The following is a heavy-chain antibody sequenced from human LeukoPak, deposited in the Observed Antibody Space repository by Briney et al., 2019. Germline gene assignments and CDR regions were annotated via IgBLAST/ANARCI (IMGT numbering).Heavy chain of an antibody. Sequence: QALSLTCALSGDSVPSNSPAWNWIRHPPSRGLKWLGRTYYRSKWFNDYAVAVKSRITINPDTSKNQFSLQLTSVIPDDTAVYYCARGQWSRGGAMDVWGQGTTVTVSS. J-gene: IGHJ6*02. CDR1: GDSVPSNSPA. CDR2: TYYRSKWFN. V-gene: IGHV6-1*01. CDR3: ARGQWSRGGAMDV. D-gene: IGHD2-15*01.